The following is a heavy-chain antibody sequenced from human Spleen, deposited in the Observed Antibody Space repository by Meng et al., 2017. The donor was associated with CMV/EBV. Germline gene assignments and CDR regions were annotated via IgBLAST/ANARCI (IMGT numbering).Heavy chain of an antibody. Sequence: GSLRLSCTVSGVSISSSTYYWGWIRQPPGKGLENIGLIYYGGSNYYNPSLAGRLTISVDTSKNHFSLRLSSVTAPDTAVYYCARVQEMSAGSYQGHYFDYWGQGTLVTVSS. D-gene: IGHD1-26*01. CDR2: IYYGGSN. CDR1: GVSISSSTYY. J-gene: IGHJ4*02. V-gene: IGHV4-39*02. CDR3: ARVQEMSAGSYQGHYFDY.